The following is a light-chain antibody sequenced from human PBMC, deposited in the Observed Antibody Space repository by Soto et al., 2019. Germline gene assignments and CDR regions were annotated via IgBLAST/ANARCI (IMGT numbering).Light chain of an antibody. J-gene: IGKJ4*02. CDR3: QQSYNTPLT. CDR2: AAS. CDR1: QSISNY. Sequence: DIQMTQSPSSLSASVGDRVTISCRASQSISNYLNWFQHKPGKAPKLLIYAASSLQSGVPSRFSGSGSGTDFTLTISSLQPEDCATYYCQQSYNTPLTFGGGTKVEIK. V-gene: IGKV1-39*01.